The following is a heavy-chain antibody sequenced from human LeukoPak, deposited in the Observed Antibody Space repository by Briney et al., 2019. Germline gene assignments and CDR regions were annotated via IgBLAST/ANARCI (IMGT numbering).Heavy chain of an antibody. CDR1: GFTFSSYA. J-gene: IGHJ6*04. Sequence: GGSLRLSCAASGFTFSSYAMSWVRRAPGKGLEWVSAISGSGSSTYYADSVKGRFTISRDNSKNTLYLQMNSLRAEDTAVYYCAKDAYGDYGVYYYYGMDVWGKGTTVTVSS. CDR3: AKDAYGDYGVYYYYGMDV. CDR2: ISGSGSST. V-gene: IGHV3-23*01. D-gene: IGHD4-17*01.